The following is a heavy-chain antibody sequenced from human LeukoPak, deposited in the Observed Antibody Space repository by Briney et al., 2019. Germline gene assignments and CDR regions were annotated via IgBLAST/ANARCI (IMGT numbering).Heavy chain of an antibody. CDR1: GGTFSSYA. V-gene: IGHV1-8*02. Sequence: ASVKVSCKASGGTFSSYAISWVRQAPGQGLEWMGWMNPNSGNTGYAQKFQGRVTMTRNTSISTAYMELSSLRSEDTAVYYCARGGIVVVPAVMDVWGKGTTVTISS. CDR2: MNPNSGNT. J-gene: IGHJ6*03. D-gene: IGHD2-2*01. CDR3: ARGGIVVVPAVMDV.